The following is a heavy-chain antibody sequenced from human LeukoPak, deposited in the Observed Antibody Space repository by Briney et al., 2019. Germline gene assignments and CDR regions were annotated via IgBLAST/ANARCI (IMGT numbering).Heavy chain of an antibody. V-gene: IGHV3-23*01. CDR3: ARSPPYTAATGYYYYYMDV. J-gene: IGHJ6*03. CDR2: ISGRGDST. Sequence: GGSLRLSCASSGSTINNYGMTWVRQAPGKGLEWVSTISGRGDSTYYADSVKGRFTISRDNSKNTLYLQMSSLRVEDTARYYCARSPPYTAATGYYYYYMDVWGRGTTVTVSS. CDR1: GSTINNYG. D-gene: IGHD5-18*01.